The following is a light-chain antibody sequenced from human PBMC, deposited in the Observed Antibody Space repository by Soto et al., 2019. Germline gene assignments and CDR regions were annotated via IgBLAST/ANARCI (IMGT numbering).Light chain of an antibody. CDR2: GAS. CDR3: QQYGSTPLT. J-gene: IGKJ4*01. CDR1: QSFSSRY. V-gene: IGKV3-20*01. Sequence: DIVMTQSPATLSVSPGERATLSCRASQSFSSRYLAWYQQKPGQAPRLLIYGASTRATGVPDRFSGSGSGTDFTLTISRLEPEDVAVYYCQQYGSTPLTFGGGTKVDIK.